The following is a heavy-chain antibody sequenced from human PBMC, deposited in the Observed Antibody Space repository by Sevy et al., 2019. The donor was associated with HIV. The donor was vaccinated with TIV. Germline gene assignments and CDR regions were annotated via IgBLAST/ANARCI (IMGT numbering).Heavy chain of an antibody. J-gene: IGHJ4*02. CDR2: IWYDGNNA. V-gene: IGHV3-33*01. CDR3: ARDLEEWELRYLGY. CDR1: GFTFSSYG. Sequence: GESLKISCAASGFTFSSYGMHWARQAPGEGLEWVTIIWYDGNNAYYADSVKGRFTISRDNSKNTLYLQMNSLRAEDTAVYYCARDLEEWELRYLGYWGQGTLVTVSS. D-gene: IGHD1-26*01.